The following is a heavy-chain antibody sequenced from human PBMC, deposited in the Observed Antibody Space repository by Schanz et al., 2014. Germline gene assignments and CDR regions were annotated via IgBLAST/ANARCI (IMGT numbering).Heavy chain of an antibody. Sequence: QVQLVESGSELKKPGASVKVSCKASGYTLTHYAMNWVRQAPGQGPEWMGWINTNTGNPTYAQGFTGRFVFSLYTSVSTAYLQISSLKAEDTAVYYCARGGVVVVTAALNWFDPWGQGTLVTVSS. CDR1: GYTLTHYA. J-gene: IGHJ5*02. CDR3: ARGGVVVVTAALNWFDP. CDR2: INTNTGNP. V-gene: IGHV7-4-1*02. D-gene: IGHD2-15*01.